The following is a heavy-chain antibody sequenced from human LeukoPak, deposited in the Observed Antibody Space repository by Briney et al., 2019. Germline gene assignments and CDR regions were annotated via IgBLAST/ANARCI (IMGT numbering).Heavy chain of an antibody. CDR2: ISGSGGST. CDR1: GFTFSSYA. V-gene: IGHV3-23*01. J-gene: IGHJ3*02. D-gene: IGHD3-22*01. Sequence: GGSLSLSCAASGFTFSSYAMSWVRQAPGKGLEWVSAISGSGGSTYYADSVKGRFTISRDNSKNTLYLQMNSLRAEDTAVCYCASPPQKYYYDSSGYDAFDIWGQGTMVTVSS. CDR3: ASPPQKYYYDSSGYDAFDI.